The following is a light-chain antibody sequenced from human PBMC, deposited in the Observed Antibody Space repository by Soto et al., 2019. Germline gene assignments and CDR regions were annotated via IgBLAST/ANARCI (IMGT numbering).Light chain of an antibody. CDR1: QDVRGA. CDR3: QQFNSYPLT. J-gene: IGKJ5*01. V-gene: IGKV1-13*02. Sequence: AIQLTQSPSSLSASVGDRVTITCRASQDVRGALAWYQQKPGQAPKILISDVSRLESGVPSRFSGSSSGTDFTLTISSLQPIDFATYYCQQFNSYPLTFGQGTRLEIK. CDR2: DVS.